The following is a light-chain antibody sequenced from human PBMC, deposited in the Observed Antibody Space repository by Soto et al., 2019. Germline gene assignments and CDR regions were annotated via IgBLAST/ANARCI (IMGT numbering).Light chain of an antibody. J-gene: IGKJ3*01. V-gene: IGKV3-11*01. CDR1: QSVSNY. CDR3: QQRSTWPRIT. CDR2: EVS. Sequence: IVLTQSPATLSLSPGERATLSCSASQSVSNYLAWYQQIPGHTPRLLMYEVSKRATGIPARFNGSGSGTDVTLTISSLEPEDFAVYYCQQRSTWPRITFGPGTKLDIK.